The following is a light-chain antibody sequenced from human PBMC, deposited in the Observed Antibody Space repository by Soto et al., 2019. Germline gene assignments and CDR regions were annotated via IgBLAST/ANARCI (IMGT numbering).Light chain of an antibody. J-gene: IGKJ4*01. CDR3: QQAHSFPLT. CDR1: KGVLTW. Sequence: DVQMSQSPSAVSASVGDSVTITCRASKGVLTWLAWYQQKPGKVPKLLISAASTLQTGVPSRFSGNGSGTYFTFTINSLQPEDSAIYYCQQAHSFPLTFGGGTKVEIK. V-gene: IGKV1-12*01. CDR2: AAS.